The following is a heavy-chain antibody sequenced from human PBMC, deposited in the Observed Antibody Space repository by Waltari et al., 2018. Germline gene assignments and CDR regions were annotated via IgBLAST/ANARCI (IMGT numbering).Heavy chain of an antibody. V-gene: IGHV4-34*01. D-gene: IGHD6-6*01. Sequence: QVPLQQWGAGLLKPSETLSHTCAVYGGSFSGYYRSWIRQPPGTGLEWIGEINHSGSTNYNPSLKSRVTISVDTSKNQLSLKLSSVTAADTAVYYCARGGIAARRRYFQHWGQGTLVTVSS. J-gene: IGHJ1*01. CDR1: GGSFSGYY. CDR3: ARGGIAARRRYFQH. CDR2: INHSGST.